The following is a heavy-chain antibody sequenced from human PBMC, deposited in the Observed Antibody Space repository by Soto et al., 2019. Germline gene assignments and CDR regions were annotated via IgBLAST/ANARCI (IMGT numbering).Heavy chain of an antibody. CDR1: GFTFNNYW. CDR2: IKQDGSEE. CDR3: ARVKYSSSRDFDY. J-gene: IGHJ4*02. Sequence: EVQLVESGGGLVQAGGSLRLSCAASGFTFNNYWMSWVRQAPGKGLEWVANIKQDGSEEYYVDSVKGRFTISRDNAKXXXXXXXXXXXXEDTAVYYCARVKYSSSRDFDYWGQGTLVTVSS. V-gene: IGHV3-7*02. D-gene: IGHD6-6*01.